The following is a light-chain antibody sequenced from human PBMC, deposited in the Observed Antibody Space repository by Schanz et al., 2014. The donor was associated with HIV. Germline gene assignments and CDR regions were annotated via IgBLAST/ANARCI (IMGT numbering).Light chain of an antibody. V-gene: IGKV1-5*03. CDR3: LQYNDYAYS. CDR1: QSLDRW. J-gene: IGKJ2*03. CDR2: EAS. Sequence: DIQMTQSPSTLSASVGDRVTITCRAGQSLDRWLAWYQQKPGEAPNLLISEASTLKSGVPSRFSGSGSGTDFTLTISSLQPDDFATYYCLQYNDYAYSFGQGTKLEIK.